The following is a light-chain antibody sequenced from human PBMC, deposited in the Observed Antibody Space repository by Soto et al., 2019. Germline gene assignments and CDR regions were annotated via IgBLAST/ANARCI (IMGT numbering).Light chain of an antibody. V-gene: IGKV3-11*01. Sequence: EIVLTQSPATLSLSPGERATLSCRASQGVSSYLAWYQQKPGQPPRLLIYDASNRATGIPARFSGSGSGTDFTLTISSLEAEDFAVYYCQQRSNWPLTFGGGTKVEIK. CDR2: DAS. CDR3: QQRSNWPLT. J-gene: IGKJ4*01. CDR1: QGVSSY.